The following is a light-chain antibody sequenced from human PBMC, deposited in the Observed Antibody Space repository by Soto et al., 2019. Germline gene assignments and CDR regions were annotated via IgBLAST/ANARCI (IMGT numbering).Light chain of an antibody. V-gene: IGKV1-39*01. Sequence: DMQLTQSPSSLSASVGDRVTITCRASQNVRSYLNWYQQKPGKAPKLLISESSILESGVPSKFSGDGYGTDFTLTIRSLQPEDFAIYYCPQTFSIPRTFGHGTRVEIK. CDR1: QNVRSY. CDR3: PQTFSIPRT. CDR2: ESS. J-gene: IGKJ1*01.